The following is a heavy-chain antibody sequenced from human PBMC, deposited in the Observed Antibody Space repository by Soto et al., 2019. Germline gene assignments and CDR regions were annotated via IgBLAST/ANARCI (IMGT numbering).Heavy chain of an antibody. J-gene: IGHJ6*03. CDR3: ARHGQNYGDHGENYYYYYMDV. CDR1: GGSISSYY. D-gene: IGHD4-17*01. Sequence: SETLSLTCTVSGGSISSYYWSWIRQPPGKGLEWIGYIYYSGSTNYNPSLKSRVTISVDTSKNQFSLKLSSVTAADTAVYYCARHGQNYGDHGENYYYYYMDVWGKGTTVTVSS. V-gene: IGHV4-59*08. CDR2: IYYSGST.